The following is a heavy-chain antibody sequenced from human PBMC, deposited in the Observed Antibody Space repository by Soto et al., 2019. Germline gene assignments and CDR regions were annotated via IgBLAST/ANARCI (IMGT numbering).Heavy chain of an antibody. CDR3: VRPQGSKSMYHWFDP. Sequence: QLQLLESGPGLVKPSETLSLTCTVSGDSITSTYYYWGWLRRPPGKGLEWIGSIHYSGRTYYNPSLKSRVTISVDTSRNQFSLMLTSVTAEDAAVYYCVRPQGSKSMYHWFDPWGRGTLVSVSS. V-gene: IGHV4-39*01. CDR1: GDSITSTYYY. D-gene: IGHD3-10*01. CDR2: IHYSGRT. J-gene: IGHJ5*02.